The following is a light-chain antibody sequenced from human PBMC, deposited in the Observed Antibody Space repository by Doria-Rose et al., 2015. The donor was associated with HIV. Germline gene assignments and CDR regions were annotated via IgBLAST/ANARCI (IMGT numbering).Light chain of an antibody. Sequence: EIVMTQPPGTLSLSAEETANLSCRASQSCSSTSSAWYQQKPGQAPSLLIYDGSARATGIPDRFSASGSGTDFTLTINRLEPEDFALYYCHQYGTSWTFGQGTKVEI. V-gene: IGKV3-20*01. J-gene: IGKJ1*01. CDR1: QSCSSTS. CDR3: HQYGTSWT. CDR2: DGS.